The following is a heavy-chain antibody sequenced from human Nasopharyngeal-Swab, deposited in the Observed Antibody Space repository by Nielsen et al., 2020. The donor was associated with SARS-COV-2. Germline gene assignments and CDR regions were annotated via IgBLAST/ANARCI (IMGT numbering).Heavy chain of an antibody. D-gene: IGHD5-18*01. J-gene: IGHJ4*02. V-gene: IGHV3-30*04. CDR3: ARGGEWIQLWLPNFDY. Sequence: GESLKISCAASGFTFSSYAMHWVRQAPGKGLEWVAVISYDGSNKYYADSVKGRFTISRDNYKNTLYLQMNSLRAEDTAVYYCARGGEWIQLWLPNFDYWGQGTLVTVSS. CDR1: GFTFSSYA. CDR2: ISYDGSNK.